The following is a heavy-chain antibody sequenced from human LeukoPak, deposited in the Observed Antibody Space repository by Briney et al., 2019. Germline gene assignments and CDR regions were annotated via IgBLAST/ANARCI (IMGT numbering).Heavy chain of an antibody. CDR3: ARRGADCSGGSCHDGWFDP. CDR2: YSSSSRTI. Sequence: GGALRLSCSAPGFPFSSYRRTWVRQAPGKVLEWVSYYSSSSRTIYYADCVKGRFALSRDHAKKPRYVQMHSLRDDDTSVYDCARRGADCSGGSCHDGWFDPWGQGTLVTVSS. J-gene: IGHJ5*02. CDR1: GFPFSSYR. V-gene: IGHV3-48*02. D-gene: IGHD2-15*01.